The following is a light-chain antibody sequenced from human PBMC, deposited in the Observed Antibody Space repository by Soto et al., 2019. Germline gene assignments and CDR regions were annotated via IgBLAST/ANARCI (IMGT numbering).Light chain of an antibody. CDR2: EVS. J-gene: IGKJ4*01. CDR3: MQATKRLLT. V-gene: IGKV2-29*01. CDR1: QSLLHSDGKTY. Sequence: DIVMTQAPLSLSVTPGQPASISCKSSQSLLHSDGKTYLSWYLQKPGQPPQLLMYEVSIWFSGVPARCRGSGSGTDFTLSISRMEAADVGIYYCMQATKRLLTFGGGTKVDIK.